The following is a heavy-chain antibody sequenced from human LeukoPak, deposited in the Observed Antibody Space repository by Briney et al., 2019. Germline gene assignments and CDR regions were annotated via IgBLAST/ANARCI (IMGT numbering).Heavy chain of an antibody. J-gene: IGHJ3*02. Sequence: PGGSLRLSCAASRLTFRSYWMSWVRQAPGKGLEWVAHIKQDGSEKYYVDSVKGRFSISRDNAKSSLYLQMNSLRTDDTAVYYCARIYDSSVYDDALDIWGQGTMVTVPS. D-gene: IGHD3-22*01. CDR2: IKQDGSEK. V-gene: IGHV3-7*04. CDR1: RLTFRSYW. CDR3: ARIYDSSVYDDALDI.